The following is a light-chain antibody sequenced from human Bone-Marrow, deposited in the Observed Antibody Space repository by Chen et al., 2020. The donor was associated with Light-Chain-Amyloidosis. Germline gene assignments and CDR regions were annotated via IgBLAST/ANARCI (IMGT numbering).Light chain of an antibody. J-gene: IGLJ2*01. CDR2: RNN. V-gene: IGLV1-47*01. Sequence: QSVLTQPPSASGTPGQRVTISCSGTSSNIGSNYIYWYQQFPGTAPKLLIYRNNQRPSGVTDRFSGSKSGTAAALAISGLRPDDEADYYCSAWDDSLSAVVFGGGTKLTVL. CDR1: SSNIGSNY. CDR3: SAWDDSLSAVV.